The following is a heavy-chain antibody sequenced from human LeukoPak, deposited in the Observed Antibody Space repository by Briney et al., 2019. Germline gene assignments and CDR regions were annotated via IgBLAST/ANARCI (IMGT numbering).Heavy chain of an antibody. V-gene: IGHV3-21*01. D-gene: IGHD1-20*01. Sequence: GGSLRLSCAASGFTFSSYAMSWVRQAPGKGLEWVSSISSSSSYIYYADSVKGRFTISRDNAKNSLYLQMNNLRAEDTAVYYCARLYNYAFDIWGQGTMVTVSS. CDR2: ISSSSSYI. CDR3: ARLYNYAFDI. CDR1: GFTFSSYA. J-gene: IGHJ3*02.